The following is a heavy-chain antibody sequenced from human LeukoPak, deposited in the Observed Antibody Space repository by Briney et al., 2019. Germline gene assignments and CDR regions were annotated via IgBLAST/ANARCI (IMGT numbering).Heavy chain of an antibody. CDR1: GGSFSGYY. D-gene: IGHD5-12*01. V-gene: IGHV4-34*01. CDR3: ARELPRQWLRFGTFDY. Sequence: PSETLSLTCAVYGGSFSGYYWSWIRQPPGKGLEWIGEINHSGSTNYNPSLKSRVTISVDTSKNQFSLKLSSVTAADTAVYSCARELPRQWLRFGTFDYWGQGTLVTVSS. CDR2: INHSGST. J-gene: IGHJ4*02.